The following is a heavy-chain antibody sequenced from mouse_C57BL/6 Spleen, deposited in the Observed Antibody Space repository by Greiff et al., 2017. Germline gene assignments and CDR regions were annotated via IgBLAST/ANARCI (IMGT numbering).Heavy chain of an antibody. CDR2: IYPGDGDT. J-gene: IGHJ1*03. CDR3: AYGNYVGWYFDV. V-gene: IGHV1-80*01. D-gene: IGHD2-10*02. Sequence: VKLMESGAELVKPGASVKISCKASGYAFSSYWMNWVKQRPGKGLEWIGQIYPGDGDTNYNGKFKGKATLTADKSSSTAYMQLSSLTSEDSAVYFCAYGNYVGWYFDVWGTGTTVTVSS. CDR1: GYAFSSYW.